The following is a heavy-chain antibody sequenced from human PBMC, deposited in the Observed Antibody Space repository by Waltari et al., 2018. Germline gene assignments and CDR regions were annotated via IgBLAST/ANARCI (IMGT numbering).Heavy chain of an antibody. CDR1: GFAIDEYA. J-gene: IGHJ4*02. D-gene: IGHD3-16*01. CDR2: ISANEKT. V-gene: IGHV3-23*01. CDR3: AKNVGAGYGSRAYALDY. Sequence: EEQLLESGGGLVQPGGSLRLRCEASGFAIDEYAMTWVRQAPGKGLEWVATISANEKTYYADSVTGRFTISSDNSKNTVYLQLSGLRADDTALYYCAKNVGAGYGSRAYALDYWGLGTPVTVSS.